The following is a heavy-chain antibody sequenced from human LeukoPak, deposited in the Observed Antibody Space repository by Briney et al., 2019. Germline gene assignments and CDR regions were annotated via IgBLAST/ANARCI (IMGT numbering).Heavy chain of an antibody. D-gene: IGHD1-26*01. CDR3: ATGTKYSGSYLDAFDI. CDR2: IYPGDSDT. CDR1: GYSFTSYW. V-gene: IGHV5-51*01. Sequence: GESLKISCKGSGYSFTSYWIGWVRQMPGKGLEWIGIIYPGDSDTRYRPSFQGQVTISADKSISTAYLQWSSLKASDTAMYYCATGTKYSGSYLDAFDIWGQGTMVTVSS. J-gene: IGHJ3*02.